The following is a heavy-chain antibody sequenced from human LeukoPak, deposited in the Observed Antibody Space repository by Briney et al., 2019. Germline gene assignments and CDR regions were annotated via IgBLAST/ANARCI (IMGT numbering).Heavy chain of an antibody. Sequence: ASVKVSCKASGYTFTGYYMHWVRQAPGQGLEWMGWINPNSGGTNYAQKFQGRVTMTRDTSISTAYMELSSLRSEDTAVYYCARAPRSSGWYNYYYYYMDVWGKGTTVTISS. J-gene: IGHJ6*03. CDR2: INPNSGGT. V-gene: IGHV1-2*02. CDR3: ARAPRSSGWYNYYYYYMDV. D-gene: IGHD6-19*01. CDR1: GYTFTGYY.